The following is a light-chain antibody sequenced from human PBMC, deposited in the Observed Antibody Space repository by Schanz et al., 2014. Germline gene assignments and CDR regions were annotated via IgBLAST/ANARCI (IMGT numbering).Light chain of an antibody. J-gene: IGKJ4*01. CDR3: QHYDSAPLT. CDR2: GAS. Sequence: EIVLTQSPGTLSLSPGERGTISCRASQSVDRHSFAWYQQRPGQAPRLLIYGASNRATGIPDRFSGSGSGTDFTLTISRLEPEDFAVYYCQHYDSAPLTFGGGTRVEIK. V-gene: IGKV3-20*01. CDR1: QSVDRHS.